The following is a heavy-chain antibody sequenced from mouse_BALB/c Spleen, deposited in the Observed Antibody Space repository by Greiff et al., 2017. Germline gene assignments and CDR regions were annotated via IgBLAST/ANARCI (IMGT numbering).Heavy chain of an antibody. Sequence: LVESGAELVKPGASVKLSCTASGFNIKDTYMHWVKQRPEQGLEWIGRIDPANGNTKYDPKFQGKATITADTSSNTAYLQLSSLTSEDTAVYYCARAKYYFDDWGQGTTLTVSS. CDR2: IDPANGNT. J-gene: IGHJ2*01. CDR1: GFNIKDTY. CDR3: ARAKYYFDD. V-gene: IGHV14-3*02.